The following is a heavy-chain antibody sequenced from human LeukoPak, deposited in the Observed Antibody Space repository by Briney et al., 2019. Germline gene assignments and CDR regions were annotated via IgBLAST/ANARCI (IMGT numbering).Heavy chain of an antibody. V-gene: IGHV3-23*01. Sequence: GGSLRLSCAASGFTLSSYAMSLVRQAPGKGLEWVSTIDVTTGGSYYADSVKGRFTISRDTFQNTLYLQLNSLRVDDTAVYYCAKVNYYQPYFWGQGTLVTVSS. CDR3: AKVNYYQPYF. J-gene: IGHJ4*02. CDR1: GFTLSSYA. D-gene: IGHD2-2*01. CDR2: IDVTTGGS.